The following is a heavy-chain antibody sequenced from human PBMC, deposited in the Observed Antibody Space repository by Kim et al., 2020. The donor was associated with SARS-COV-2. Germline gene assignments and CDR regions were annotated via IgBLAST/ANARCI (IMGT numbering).Heavy chain of an antibody. CDR2: IYYSGST. CDR3: ARHAFIVGATTVWFDP. J-gene: IGHJ5*02. D-gene: IGHD1-26*01. Sequence: SETLSLTCSVSGGSISSSSYYWGWIRQPPGKGLEWIGSIYYSGSTYYNPSLKSRVTISVDTSKNQFSLKLSSVTAADTAVYYCARHAFIVGATTVWFDPWGQGTLVTVSS. CDR1: GGSISSSSYY. V-gene: IGHV4-39*01.